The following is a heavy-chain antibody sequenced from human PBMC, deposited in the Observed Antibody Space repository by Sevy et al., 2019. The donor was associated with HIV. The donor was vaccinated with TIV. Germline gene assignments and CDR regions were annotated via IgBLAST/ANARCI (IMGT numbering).Heavy chain of an antibody. D-gene: IGHD5-18*01. V-gene: IGHV4-59*01. CDR1: GGSISSYH. Sequence: SETLSLTCTVSGGSISSYHWSWVRQLPAKGLEWIGYIYNSGSTNYNPSLKSRVTMSAATSENQFSLKVNSVTAADTAVYYCARDRGGRGDSHYYYYGMDVWGQGTTVTVSS. J-gene: IGHJ6*02. CDR2: IYNSGST. CDR3: ARDRGGRGDSHYYYYGMDV.